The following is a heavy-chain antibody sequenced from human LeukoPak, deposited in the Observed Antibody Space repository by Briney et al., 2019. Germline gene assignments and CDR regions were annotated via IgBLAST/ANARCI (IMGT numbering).Heavy chain of an antibody. CDR1: GFTFSSYG. CDR3: AREWELLTGFDY. V-gene: IGHV3-23*01. D-gene: IGHD1-26*01. Sequence: GGSLRLSCAASGFTFSSYGMSWVRQAPGKGLEWVSAISGSGGSTYYADSVKGRFTISRDNAKNSLYLQMNSLRADDTAVYYCAREWELLTGFDYWGQGTLVTVSS. J-gene: IGHJ4*02. CDR2: ISGSGGST.